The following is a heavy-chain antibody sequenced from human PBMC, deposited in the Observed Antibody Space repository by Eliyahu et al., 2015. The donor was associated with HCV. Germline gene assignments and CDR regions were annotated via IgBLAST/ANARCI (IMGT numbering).Heavy chain of an antibody. J-gene: IGHJ6*02. CDR2: IYYSGTGTT. D-gene: IGHD6-13*01. CDR3: AGERNIGAQEGMDV. V-gene: IGHV4-59*02. Sequence: QVQLQESGPGLVKPSETLSLTCTVSGGXVIKYYWSWIRRPPGKGLEWIGYIYYSGTGTTKYNPSLRGRVTISLETSKNQFSLKLTSVTATDAAVYYCAGERNIGAQEGMDVWGQGTTVTVSS. CDR1: GGXVIKYY.